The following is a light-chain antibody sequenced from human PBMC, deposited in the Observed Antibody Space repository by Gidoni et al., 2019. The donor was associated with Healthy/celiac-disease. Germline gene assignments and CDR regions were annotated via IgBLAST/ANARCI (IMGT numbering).Light chain of an antibody. V-gene: IGLV2-14*01. CDR1: SSDVGGYND. CDR3: SSYTSSSTLVV. J-gene: IGLJ2*01. CDR2: EVS. Sequence: QSALTQPASVSGSPGQSITISCTGTSSDVGGYNDVSWYPQHPGKAPKLMIYEVSNRPSGVSNRFSGSKSGNTASLTISGLQAEDEADYYCSSYTSSSTLVVFGGGTKLTVL.